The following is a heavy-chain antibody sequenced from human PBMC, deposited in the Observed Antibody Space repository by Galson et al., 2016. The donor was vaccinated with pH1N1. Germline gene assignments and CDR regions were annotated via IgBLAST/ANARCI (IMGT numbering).Heavy chain of an antibody. D-gene: IGHD3-3*01. CDR1: GFTFNIFA. V-gene: IGHV3-23*01. CDR2: ISASGANT. J-gene: IGHJ3*02. Sequence: SLRLSCAASGFTFNIFAMSWVRQAPGKGPEWVSSISASGANTNYADPVKGRFTISRDNSRNTLYLQMNSLRAGDTAVYYCASSHIKIFGLAPGYAFDIWGQGTMVTVSS. CDR3: ASSHIKIFGLAPGYAFDI.